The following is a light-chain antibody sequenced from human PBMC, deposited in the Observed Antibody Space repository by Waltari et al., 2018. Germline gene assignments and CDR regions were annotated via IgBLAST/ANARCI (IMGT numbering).Light chain of an antibody. CDR2: NVS. Sequence: EIVLTQSPGTLSFSPGERATLSCRASQAISNNYLAWYQQKPGQAPRLLTYNVSLRGTGIPDKFSGSGSGTDFTLTISRLEPEDFAVYYCQQYGSPPRTFGQGTKVEIK. CDR1: QAISNNY. CDR3: QQYGSPPRT. J-gene: IGKJ1*01. V-gene: IGKV3-20*01.